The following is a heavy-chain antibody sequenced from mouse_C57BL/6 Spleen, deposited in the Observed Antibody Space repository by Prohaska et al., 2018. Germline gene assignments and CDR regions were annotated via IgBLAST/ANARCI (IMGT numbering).Heavy chain of an antibody. CDR2: IDPSDSET. J-gene: IGHJ4*01. Sequence: QVQLQQPGAELVRPGSSVKLSCKASGYIFTSYWMHWVKQRPTHGLECIGNIDPSDSETHYNQKFKDKATWTVDKSSSTAYMQLSSPTSEDSAVDYCARVLLRYGYAMDYWGQGTSVTVSS. D-gene: IGHD1-1*01. V-gene: IGHV1-52*01. CDR1: GYIFTSYW. CDR3: ARVLLRYGYAMDY.